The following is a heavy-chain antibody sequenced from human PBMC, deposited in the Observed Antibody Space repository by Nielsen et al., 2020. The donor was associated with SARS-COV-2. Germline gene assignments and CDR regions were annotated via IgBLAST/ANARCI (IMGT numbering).Heavy chain of an antibody. D-gene: IGHD4-17*01. J-gene: IGHJ4*02. CDR1: GYTFTSYD. Sequence: ASVKVSCKASGYTFTSYDINWVRQATGQGLEWMGWMNPNSGNTGYAQKFQGRVTMTRNTSISTAYMELSSLRSEDTAVYYCASYGDDDGHLWYWGQGTLVTVSS. V-gene: IGHV1-8*01. CDR3: ASYGDDDGHLWY. CDR2: MNPNSGNT.